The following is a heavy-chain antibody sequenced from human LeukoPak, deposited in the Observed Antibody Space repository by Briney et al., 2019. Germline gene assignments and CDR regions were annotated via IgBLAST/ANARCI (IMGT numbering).Heavy chain of an antibody. CDR3: ARATSGSGWPYFDY. D-gene: IGHD6-19*01. J-gene: IGHJ4*02. V-gene: IGHV3-7*01. CDR2: IKEDGSEK. Sequence: GGSLRLSCAASGFTFSTYWMSWVRQAPGKGLEWVANIKEDGSEKYYVDSVKGRFTISRDNAKNSLYLQMNSLRAEDTAVYYCARATSGSGWPYFDYWGQGTLVTVSS. CDR1: GFTFSTYW.